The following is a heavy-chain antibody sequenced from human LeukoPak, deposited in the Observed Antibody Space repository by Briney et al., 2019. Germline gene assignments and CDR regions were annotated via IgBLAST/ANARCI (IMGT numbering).Heavy chain of an antibody. CDR3: AREGQCSSTSCRKGFDY. Sequence: GGSLRLSCAASGFTFSNYSMNWVRQAPGKRLEWVSSISSSSSYIYYADSVKGRFTISRDNAKNSLYLQMNSLRAEDTAVYYCAREGQCSSTSCRKGFDYWGQGTLVTVSS. CDR1: GFTFSNYS. CDR2: ISSSSSYI. D-gene: IGHD2-2*01. J-gene: IGHJ4*02. V-gene: IGHV3-21*01.